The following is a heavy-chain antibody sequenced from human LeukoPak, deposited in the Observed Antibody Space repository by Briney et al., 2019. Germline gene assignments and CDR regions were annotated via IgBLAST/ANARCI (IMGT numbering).Heavy chain of an antibody. V-gene: IGHV4-61*02. CDR2: IYTSGST. CDR1: GGSISSGNYY. CDR3: ARVGYCSSTSCYVGDY. Sequence: PSETLSLTCTVSGGSISSGNYYWNWIRQPAEKGLEWIGRIYTSGSTNYNPSLKSRVTISVDTSKNQFSLKLSAVTAADTAVYYCARVGYCSSTSCYVGDYWGQGTLVTVSS. J-gene: IGHJ4*02. D-gene: IGHD2-2*01.